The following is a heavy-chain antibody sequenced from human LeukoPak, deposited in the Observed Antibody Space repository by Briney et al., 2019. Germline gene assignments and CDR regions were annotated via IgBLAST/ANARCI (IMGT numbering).Heavy chain of an antibody. V-gene: IGHV3-23*01. D-gene: IGHD3-10*01. J-gene: IGHJ6*02. CDR2: ISGSGVST. Sequence: GGSLRLSCAASGFTFSNYAMSWVRQAPGKGLEWVSAISGSGVSTDYADSVKGRFTISRDNSKNTLYLQMNSLRPEDTALYYCAKAVWFGEFDYYFFGLDVWGQGTTVTVSS. CDR1: GFTFSNYA. CDR3: AKAVWFGEFDYYFFGLDV.